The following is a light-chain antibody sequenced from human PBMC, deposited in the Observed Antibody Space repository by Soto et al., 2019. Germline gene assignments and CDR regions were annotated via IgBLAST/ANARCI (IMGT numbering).Light chain of an antibody. V-gene: IGKV3-20*01. CDR1: QSVSSAF. J-gene: IGKJ2*01. CDR2: AAA. CDR3: QQYGDSPPT. Sequence: IVLTQSPGTLSLSPGERATLSCRASQSVSSAFFAWYQQKPGQPLRLLIYAAASRPTGIPDRFSGSGSATDFTLTISRLEPEDFAVYYCQQYGDSPPTFGRGTKVEIK.